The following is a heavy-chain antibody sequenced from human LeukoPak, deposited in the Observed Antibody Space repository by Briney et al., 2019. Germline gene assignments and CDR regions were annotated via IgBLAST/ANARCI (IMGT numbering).Heavy chain of an antibody. J-gene: IGHJ4*02. Sequence: VGSLRLSCASSGFTFSTYDMSWVRHAPGNGLEWVSCISGSGDNTYYADSVKGRFTISRDNSKNTLYLQMNSLRAEDTAVYYCAKGSGYDTDFDYWGQGTLVSVSS. CDR2: ISGSGDNT. CDR1: GFTFSTYD. CDR3: AKGSGYDTDFDY. D-gene: IGHD3-9*01. V-gene: IGHV3-23*01.